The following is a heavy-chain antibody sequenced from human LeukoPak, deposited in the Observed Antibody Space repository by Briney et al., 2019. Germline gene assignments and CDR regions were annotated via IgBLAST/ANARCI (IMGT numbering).Heavy chain of an antibody. CDR2: IYYSGST. Sequence: PSETLSLTCAVSGGSISSSSYYWGWIRQPPGKGLEWIGSIYYSGSTYYNPSLKSRVTISVDTSKNQFSLKLSSVTAADTAVYYCARHARTGTLNWFDPWGQGTLVTVSS. CDR3: ARHARTGTLNWFDP. V-gene: IGHV4-39*01. J-gene: IGHJ5*02. CDR1: GGSISSSSYY. D-gene: IGHD1-1*01.